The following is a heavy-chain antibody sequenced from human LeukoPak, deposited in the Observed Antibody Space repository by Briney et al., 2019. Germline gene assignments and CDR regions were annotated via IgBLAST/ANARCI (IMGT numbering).Heavy chain of an antibody. V-gene: IGHV3-23*01. J-gene: IGHJ5*02. D-gene: IGHD1-7*01. CDR2: ISGSGDST. Sequence: TISGSGDSTYYTDSVKGRFTISRDNSKNTLYLQMNSLRAEDTAVYYCAKEMLALELLNWFDPWGQGTLVTVSS. CDR3: AKEMLALELLNWFDP.